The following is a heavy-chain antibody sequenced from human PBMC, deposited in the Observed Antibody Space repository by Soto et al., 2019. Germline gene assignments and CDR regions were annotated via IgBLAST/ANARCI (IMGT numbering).Heavy chain of an antibody. Sequence: ASVKVSCKASGYTFTSHGIHWVRQAPGQRLEWMRWINAGSGNTKYSQKFQGRVTTTRDTSASTAYMELSSLRSEDTAVYYCARESPYYDFWSGSYRPYHFYAMDVWGQGTTVTVSS. CDR2: INAGSGNT. CDR1: GYTFTSHG. V-gene: IGHV1-3*01. J-gene: IGHJ6*02. CDR3: ARESPYYDFWSGSYRPYHFYAMDV. D-gene: IGHD3-3*01.